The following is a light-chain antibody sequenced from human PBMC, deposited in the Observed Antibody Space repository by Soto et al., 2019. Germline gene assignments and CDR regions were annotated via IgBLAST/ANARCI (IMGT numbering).Light chain of an antibody. Sequence: SYELTQPASVSVAPGKTARITCGGTNIGSKSVHWYQQKPGQAPVLVIYYDSDRPSGIPERFSGSNSGNTATLTISRVEAGDEADYYCQVWDSSSDHPYVFGTGTKLTVL. CDR1: NIGSKS. CDR3: QVWDSSSDHPYV. J-gene: IGLJ1*01. CDR2: YDS. V-gene: IGLV3-21*04.